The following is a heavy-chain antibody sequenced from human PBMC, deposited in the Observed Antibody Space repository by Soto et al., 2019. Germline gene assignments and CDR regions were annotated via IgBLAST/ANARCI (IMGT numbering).Heavy chain of an antibody. CDR2: TNQDGSEK. Sequence: EEELVESGGGLVQPGGSLRLTCAVSGFSFRSDWMNWVRQAPGKGLEWVAHTNQDGSEKYYVDSVKGRFTIFRDNAKNPLYLQMNSLRAEDTAVYYCSGGVGDAIWGQGTLVTVSS. CDR3: SGGVGDAI. CDR1: GFSFRSDW. D-gene: IGHD1-26*01. J-gene: IGHJ4*02. V-gene: IGHV3-7*04.